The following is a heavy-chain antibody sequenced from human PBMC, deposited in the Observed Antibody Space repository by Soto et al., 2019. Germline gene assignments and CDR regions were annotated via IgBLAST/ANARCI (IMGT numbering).Heavy chain of an antibody. CDR1: GFTVSTNY. Sequence: LRLSCAASGFTVSTNYMSWVRQAPGKGLEWVSSIYSAGSTHYTDSVKGRFTISRDNSKNTLNLQMNSLRAEDTAVYYCARDGPGGRVDAFDIWGQGSMVT. J-gene: IGHJ3*02. CDR2: IYSAGST. V-gene: IGHV3-53*01. CDR3: ARDGPGGRVDAFDI. D-gene: IGHD6-13*01.